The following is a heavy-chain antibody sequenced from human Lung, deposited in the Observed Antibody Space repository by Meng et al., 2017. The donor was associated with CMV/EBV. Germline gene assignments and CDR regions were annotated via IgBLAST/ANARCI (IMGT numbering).Heavy chain of an antibody. D-gene: IGHD5-12*01. Sequence: SVXVSXXASGYTFISHGISWVRQAPGQGLEWMGWISAYNGRTNYAQKFQGRVTMTTDTSTNTAYTELRSLRSDDTAVYFCARGGYSDYDVRGSDYYYGMDVWGQWPTVTVSS. V-gene: IGHV1-18*01. CDR2: ISAYNGRT. CDR3: ARGGYSDYDVRGSDYYYGMDV. CDR1: GYTFISHG. J-gene: IGHJ6*02.